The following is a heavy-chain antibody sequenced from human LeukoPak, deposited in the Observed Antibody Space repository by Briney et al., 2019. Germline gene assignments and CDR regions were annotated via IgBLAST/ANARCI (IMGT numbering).Heavy chain of an antibody. D-gene: IGHD3-10*01. Sequence: GGSLRLSCAASGFTFSSYAMSWVRQAPGKGLEWVSAISGSGGSTYYADSVKGRFTISRDNSKSTLYLQMNSLRAEDTAVYYCASVRGGTIDYWGQGTLVTVSS. CDR2: ISGSGGST. CDR3: ASVRGGTIDY. CDR1: GFTFSSYA. J-gene: IGHJ4*02. V-gene: IGHV3-23*01.